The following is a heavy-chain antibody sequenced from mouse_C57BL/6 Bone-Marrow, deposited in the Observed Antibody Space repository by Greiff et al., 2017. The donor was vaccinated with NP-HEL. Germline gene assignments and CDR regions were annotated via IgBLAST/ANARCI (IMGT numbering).Heavy chain of an antibody. CDR2: INPYNGGT. V-gene: IGHV1-19*01. CDR3: ARVFDYYGSEVDY. Sequence: EVQLQQSGPVLVKPGASVKMSCKASGYTFTDYYMNWVKQSHGKSLEWIGVINPYNGGTSYNQKFKGKATLTVDKSSSTAYMELNSLTSEDSAVYYCARVFDYYGSEVDYWGQGTTLTVSS. D-gene: IGHD1-1*01. CDR1: GYTFTDYY. J-gene: IGHJ2*01.